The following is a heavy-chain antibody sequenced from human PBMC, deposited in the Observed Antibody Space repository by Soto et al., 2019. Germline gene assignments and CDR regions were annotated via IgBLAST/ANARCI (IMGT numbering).Heavy chain of an antibody. CDR1: GYTFTSYD. CDR2: MNPNSGNT. CDR3: ARDRSGYCDN. J-gene: IGHJ4*02. Sequence: QVQLVQSGAEVKKPGASVKVSCKASGYTFTSYDINWVRQATGQGPAWMGWMNPNSGNTGYAQKFQGRVTMTRTTTISTAYTGLSSLRSAETAVNYSARDRSGYCDNWCQGTLVTVPS. D-gene: IGHD3-22*01. V-gene: IGHV1-8*01.